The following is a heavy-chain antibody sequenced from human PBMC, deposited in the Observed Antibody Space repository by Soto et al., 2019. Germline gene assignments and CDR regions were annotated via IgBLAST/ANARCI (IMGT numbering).Heavy chain of an antibody. Sequence: SETLSLTCTVSGGSISNHYWSWIRQPPGKGLEWIGYIYYNGNTNYNPPLKSRVTMSVGTSKNQISLKLSSVTAADTAVYYCTRANWYYEYWGQGTLVSVSS. CDR3: TRANWYYEY. CDR2: IYYNGNT. V-gene: IGHV4-59*11. J-gene: IGHJ4*02. D-gene: IGHD7-27*01. CDR1: GGSISNHY.